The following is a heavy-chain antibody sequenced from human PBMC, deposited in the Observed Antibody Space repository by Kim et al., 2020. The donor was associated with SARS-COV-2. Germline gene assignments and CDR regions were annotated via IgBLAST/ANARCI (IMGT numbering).Heavy chain of an antibody. D-gene: IGHD6-19*01. CDR2: INPNSGGT. CDR1: GYTFTGYY. J-gene: IGHJ3*02. Sequence: ASVKVSCKASGYTFTGYYMHWVRQAPGQGLEWMGRINPNSGGTNYAQKFQGRVTMTRDTSISTAYMELSRLRSDDTVVYYCARERLPTGYSSGNDAFDIWGQGTMVTVSS. V-gene: IGHV1-2*05. CDR3: ARERLPTGYSSGNDAFDI.